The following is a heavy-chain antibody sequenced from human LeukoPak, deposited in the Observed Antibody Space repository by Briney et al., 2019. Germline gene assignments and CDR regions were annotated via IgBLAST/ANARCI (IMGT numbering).Heavy chain of an antibody. CDR2: IIPILGIA. Sequence: SVKVSCKASGGTFSSYAISWVRQAPGQGREWMGRIIPILGIANYAQKFQGRVTITADKSTSTAYMELSSLRSEDTAVYYCARELPYSSGWYESGYWGQGTLVTVSS. CDR3: ARELPYSSGWYESGY. V-gene: IGHV1-69*04. J-gene: IGHJ4*02. D-gene: IGHD6-19*01. CDR1: GGTFSSYA.